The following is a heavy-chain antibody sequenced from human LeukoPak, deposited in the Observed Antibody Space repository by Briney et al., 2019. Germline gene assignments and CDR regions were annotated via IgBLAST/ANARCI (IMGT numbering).Heavy chain of an antibody. D-gene: IGHD3-22*01. CDR1: GFTFSSYA. V-gene: IGHV3-23*01. CDR3: AKAVGSSGYFSRDAFDI. J-gene: IGHJ3*02. CDR2: ISGGGSGT. Sequence: GGSLRLSCAPSGFTFSSYAMSWVRQATGKGLEWVAVISGGGSGTYYADSVRGRFTISRDNSKNTVYLQMNSLRAEDTAIYYCAKAVGSSGYFSRDAFDIWGQGTMATVSS.